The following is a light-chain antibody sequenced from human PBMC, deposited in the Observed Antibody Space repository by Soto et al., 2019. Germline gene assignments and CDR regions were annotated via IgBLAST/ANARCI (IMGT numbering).Light chain of an antibody. V-gene: IGLV2-14*01. Sequence: QSALTQPASVSGSPGQSITMSCTGTSRDVGGYYYVSWYQQHPGKAPRLMIHEVSSRPSGVSNRFSGSKSGNTASLTISGLQAEDDDDYYCSSYADSTTPVVFGGGTKLTVL. CDR3: SSYADSTTPVV. J-gene: IGLJ2*01. CDR1: SRDVGGYYY. CDR2: EVS.